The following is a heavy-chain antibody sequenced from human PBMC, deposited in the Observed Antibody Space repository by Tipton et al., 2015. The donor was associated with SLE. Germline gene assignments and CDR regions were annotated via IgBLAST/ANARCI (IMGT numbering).Heavy chain of an antibody. CDR1: GGSISSYY. CDR3: ARDQGGGNSGYSYGMDV. CDR2: IYTSGST. D-gene: IGHD4-23*01. J-gene: IGHJ6*02. V-gene: IGHV4-4*07. Sequence: LRLSCTVTGGSISSYYWSWIRQPAGKGLQWIGRIYTSGSTNYNPSLKRRVTMSVDTSKNQFSLKLTSVTAADTAVYYCARDQGGGNSGYSYGMDVWGQGTTVTVSS.